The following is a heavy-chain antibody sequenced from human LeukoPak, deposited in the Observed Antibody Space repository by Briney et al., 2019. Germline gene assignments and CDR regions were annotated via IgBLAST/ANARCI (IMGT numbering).Heavy chain of an antibody. D-gene: IGHD3-22*01. V-gene: IGHV3-74*01. Sequence: GGSLRLSCAGSGFNFSSYYMRWVRQVPGKGLGWVSRINFDGSDTIYADSVKGRFTIYRDNSKNTLYLQMNSLRAEDTAVYYCARAISGYYRAFDYWGQGTLVTVSS. CDR2: INFDGSDT. J-gene: IGHJ4*02. CDR1: GFNFSSYY. CDR3: ARAISGYYRAFDY.